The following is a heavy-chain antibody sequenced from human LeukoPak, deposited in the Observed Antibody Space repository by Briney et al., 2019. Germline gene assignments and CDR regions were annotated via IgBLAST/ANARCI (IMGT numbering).Heavy chain of an antibody. J-gene: IGHJ4*02. Sequence: GGSLRLSCAASGFTVSSNYMSWVRQAPGKGLEWVSVIYSGGSTYYADSVKGRFTISRDNAKKSMYLQMDSLRAEDTALYYCVYGDFVRTVNYFDYWGQGTLVTVSS. V-gene: IGHV3-53*01. CDR3: VYGDFVRTVNYFDY. D-gene: IGHD4-17*01. CDR2: IYSGGST. CDR1: GFTVSSNY.